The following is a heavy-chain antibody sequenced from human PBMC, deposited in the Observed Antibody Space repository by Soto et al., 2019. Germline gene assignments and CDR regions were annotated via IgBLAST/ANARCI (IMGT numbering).Heavy chain of an antibody. Sequence: SETLSLTCAVYGGSFTGYYWTWIRQPPGKGLEWIGEINPSGSTNYSPSLEGRVTISVDTSKNQFSLKLSSVTAADTAMYYCARPPRPRIGGWFDPWGQGTLVTVSS. J-gene: IGHJ5*02. CDR2: INPSGST. CDR1: GGSFTGYY. D-gene: IGHD2-15*01. CDR3: ARPPRPRIGGWFDP. V-gene: IGHV4-34*01.